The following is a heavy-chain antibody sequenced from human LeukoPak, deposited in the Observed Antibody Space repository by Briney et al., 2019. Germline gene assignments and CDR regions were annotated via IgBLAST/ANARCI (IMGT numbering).Heavy chain of an antibody. CDR1: GYTFTSYG. CDR3: ARGDDCSSSSCLGD. D-gene: IGHD2-2*01. CDR2: IGPNTGGT. J-gene: IGHJ4*02. Sequence: GASVKVSCKASGYTFTSYGISWVRQAPGQGLEWMGWIGPNTGGTRYAQKFQGRVTMTRDTSISTAYMELNRLTSDDTAVYYCARGDDCSSSSCLGDWGQGTLVTVSS. V-gene: IGHV1-2*02.